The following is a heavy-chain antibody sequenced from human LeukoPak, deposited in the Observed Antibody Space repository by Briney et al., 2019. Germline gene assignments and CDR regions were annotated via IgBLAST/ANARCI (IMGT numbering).Heavy chain of an antibody. D-gene: IGHD2-21*02. CDR2: IYSGGST. CDR1: GFTVSSNY. J-gene: IGHJ6*03. CDR3: ARSPGTANYYYYYMDV. Sequence: PGGSLRLSCAASGFTVSSNYMSWVRQAPGKGLEWVSVIYSGGSTYYADSVKGRLTISRDNSKNTLYLQMNSLRAEDTAVYYCARSPGTANYYYYYMDVWGKGTTVTISS. V-gene: IGHV3-53*01.